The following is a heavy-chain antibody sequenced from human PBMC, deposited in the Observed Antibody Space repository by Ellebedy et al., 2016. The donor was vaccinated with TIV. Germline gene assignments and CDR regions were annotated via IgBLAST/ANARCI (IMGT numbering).Heavy chain of an antibody. CDR1: GGTFSSYA. Sequence: SVKVSXXASGGTFSSYAISWVRQAPGQGLEWMGRIIPILGIANYAQKFQGRVTITADKSTSTAYMELSSLRSEDTAVYYCARDSDFPAQGRYYYYYGMDVWGQGTTVTVSS. D-gene: IGHD3-3*01. J-gene: IGHJ6*02. CDR3: ARDSDFPAQGRYYYYYGMDV. V-gene: IGHV1-69*04. CDR2: IIPILGIA.